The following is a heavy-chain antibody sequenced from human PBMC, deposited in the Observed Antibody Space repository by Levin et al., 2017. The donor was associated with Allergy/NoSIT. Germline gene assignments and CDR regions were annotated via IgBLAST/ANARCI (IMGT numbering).Heavy chain of an antibody. D-gene: IGHD3-3*01. Sequence: GGSLRLSCEASGFTFSDNQMDWVRQAPGKGLEWVARTKNKGERYATVYAASVNGRFTISRHDSQNSLYLQMNNLEAEDTAVYFCARSGGPDGAFYDWGQGTLVTVSS. V-gene: IGHV3-72*01. J-gene: IGHJ4*02. CDR2: TKNKGERYAT. CDR3: ARSGGPDGAFYD. CDR1: GFTFSDNQ.